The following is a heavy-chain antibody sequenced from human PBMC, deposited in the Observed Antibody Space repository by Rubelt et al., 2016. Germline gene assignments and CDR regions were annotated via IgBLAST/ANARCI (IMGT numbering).Heavy chain of an antibody. D-gene: IGHD3-3*01. CDR2: IYYSGST. V-gene: IGHV4-59*08. CDR3: ASSSWSGYYVY. J-gene: IGHJ4*02. Sequence: QVQLQESGPGLVKPSETLSLTCTVSGGSISSYYWSWIRQPPGKGLEWIGYIYYSGSTNYNPSLKSRVTISVDTSKNQFSLKLSSVTAADTAVYYCASSSWSGYYVYWGQGTLVTVSS. CDR1: GGSISSYY.